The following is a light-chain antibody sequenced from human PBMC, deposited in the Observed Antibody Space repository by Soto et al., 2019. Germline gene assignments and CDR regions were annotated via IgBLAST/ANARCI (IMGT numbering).Light chain of an antibody. CDR2: GNS. V-gene: IGLV1-40*01. J-gene: IGLJ1*01. Sequence: SALTQPPSVSGAPGQRVTISCTGSSSNIGAGYDVHWYQQLPGTGPKLLISGNSNRPSGVPDRFSGSRSGTSASLAITGLQAEDEADYYCQSHDSSLSAYVFGTGTKVTVL. CDR3: QSHDSSLSAYV. CDR1: SSNIGAGYD.